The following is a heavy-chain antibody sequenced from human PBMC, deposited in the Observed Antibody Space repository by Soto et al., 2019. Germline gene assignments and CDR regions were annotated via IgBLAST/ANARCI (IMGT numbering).Heavy chain of an antibody. V-gene: IGHV3-30-3*01. J-gene: IGHJ4*02. CDR2: ISYDGSNK. D-gene: IGHD5-18*01. Sequence: QVQLVESGGGVVQPGRSLRLSCAASGFTFSSCAMHWVRQAPGKGLEWVAVISYDGSNKYYADSVKGRFTISRDNSKNTLYLQMNSLRAEDTAVYYCARDSYGLDFDYWGQGTLVTVSS. CDR3: ARDSYGLDFDY. CDR1: GFTFSSCA.